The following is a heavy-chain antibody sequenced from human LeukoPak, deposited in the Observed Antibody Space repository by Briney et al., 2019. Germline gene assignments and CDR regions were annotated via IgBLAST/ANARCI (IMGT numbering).Heavy chain of an antibody. D-gene: IGHD6-6*01. CDR1: GFTFSSYA. CDR2: ISGSGGST. V-gene: IGHV3-23*01. Sequence: GGSLRLSCAASGFTFSSYAMSWVRQAPGKGREWVSAISGSGGSTYYADSVKGRFTISRDNSKNTLYLQMNSLRAEDTAVYYCAKGEYSSSSHYYYYMDVWGKGTTVTVSS. J-gene: IGHJ6*03. CDR3: AKGEYSSSSHYYYYMDV.